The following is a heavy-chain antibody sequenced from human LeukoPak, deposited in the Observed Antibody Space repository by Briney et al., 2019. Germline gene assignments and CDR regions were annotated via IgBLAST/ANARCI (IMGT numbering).Heavy chain of an antibody. J-gene: IGHJ5*02. CDR1: GGSLSGHY. CDR3: ARPPGMSRRVAARPYNWFDP. V-gene: IGHV4-34*01. Sequence: SETLSLTCAVDGGSLSGHYRSWIRQPPGKGLEWIGEINHSGSTNYNPSLKSRVTISVDTSKNQFSLKLSSVTAADTAVYYCARPPGMSRRVAARPYNWFDPWGQGTLVTVSS. CDR2: INHSGST. D-gene: IGHD6-6*01.